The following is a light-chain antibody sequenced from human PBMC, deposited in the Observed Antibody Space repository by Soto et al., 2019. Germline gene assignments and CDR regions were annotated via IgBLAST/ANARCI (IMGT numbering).Light chain of an antibody. CDR1: QDISNY. CDR2: DAS. Sequence: DIQMTQSPSTLSASVGDRVTITCQASQDISNYLYWYQQKPGKAPKLLIYDASNLETGVPSRFSGSGSGTDFTVTISSLQPEDIATYYCQQYDNLPFTFGTGTKLDIK. J-gene: IGKJ3*01. CDR3: QQYDNLPFT. V-gene: IGKV1-33*01.